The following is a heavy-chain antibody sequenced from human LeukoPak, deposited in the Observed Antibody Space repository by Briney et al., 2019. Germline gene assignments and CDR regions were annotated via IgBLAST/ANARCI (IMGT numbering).Heavy chain of an antibody. CDR2: INSDGSST. V-gene: IGHV3-74*01. CDR3: ARALYDILTGDGDWFDP. J-gene: IGHJ5*02. D-gene: IGHD3-9*01. Sequence: PGGSLRLSCAASGFTFSSYWMHWVRHAPGKGLVWVSRINSDGSSTSYADSVKGRFTISRDNAKNTLYLQMNSLRAEDTAVYYCARALYDILTGDGDWFDPWGQGTPVTVSS. CDR1: GFTFSSYW.